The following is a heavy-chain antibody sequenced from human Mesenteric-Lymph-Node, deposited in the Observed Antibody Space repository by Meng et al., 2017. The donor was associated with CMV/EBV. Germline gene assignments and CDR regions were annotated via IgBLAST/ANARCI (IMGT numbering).Heavy chain of an antibody. CDR2: INHSGST. V-gene: IGHV4-34*01. CDR3: ARGSSYDILTGYFDY. Sequence: QGHLPQWGRGLLDPSETLAVSCAVDGGSFSGYYWNWIRQSPEKGLEWIGEINHSGSTTYNPSFTSRIIISVDTSTNQISLNMSSVTAADTAVYYCARGSSYDILTGYFDYWGQGALVTVSS. J-gene: IGHJ4*02. D-gene: IGHD3-9*01. CDR1: GGSFSGYY.